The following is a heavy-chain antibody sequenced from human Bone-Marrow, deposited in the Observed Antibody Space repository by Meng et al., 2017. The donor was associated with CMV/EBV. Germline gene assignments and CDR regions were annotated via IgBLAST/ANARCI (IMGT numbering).Heavy chain of an antibody. V-gene: IGHV1-8*01. CDR2: MNPNSGNT. CDR3: ATGVADFEY. Sequence: QVQIVQSGAEVKEPGASVKVSCKASGYTFTSYDINSVRQAAGQGLEWMGWMNPNSGNTDYAQKFQGRVTMTRNISKSTAYMDLSSLRSEDTAVYYCATGVADFEYWGQGTLVTVSS. J-gene: IGHJ4*02. CDR1: GYTFTSYD. D-gene: IGHD6-19*01.